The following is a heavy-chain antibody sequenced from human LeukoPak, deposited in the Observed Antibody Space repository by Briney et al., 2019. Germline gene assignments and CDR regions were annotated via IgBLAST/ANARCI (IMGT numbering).Heavy chain of an antibody. J-gene: IGHJ5*02. CDR2: ISYDGSNK. CDR1: GFTFSSYA. Sequence: GRSLRLSCAASGFTFSSYAMHWVRQAPGKGLEWVAVISYDGSNKYYADSVKGRFTISRDNSKNTLYLQMNSLRAEDTAVYYCARSPAVEEAWFDPWGQETLVTVSS. D-gene: IGHD2-2*01. CDR3: ARSPAVEEAWFDP. V-gene: IGHV3-30-3*01.